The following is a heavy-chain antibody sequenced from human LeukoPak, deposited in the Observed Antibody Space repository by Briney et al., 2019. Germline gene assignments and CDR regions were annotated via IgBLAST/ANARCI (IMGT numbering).Heavy chain of an antibody. V-gene: IGHV3-30*02. Sequence: SGGSLRLSCAASGFTFSSYAMSWVRQAPGKGLEWVAFIRYDGSNKYYADSVKGRFTISRDNSKNTLYLQMNSLRAEDTAVYYCAKEGIAAAGTFDYWGQGTLVTVSS. CDR3: AKEGIAAAGTFDY. CDR1: GFTFSSYA. CDR2: IRYDGSNK. J-gene: IGHJ4*02. D-gene: IGHD6-13*01.